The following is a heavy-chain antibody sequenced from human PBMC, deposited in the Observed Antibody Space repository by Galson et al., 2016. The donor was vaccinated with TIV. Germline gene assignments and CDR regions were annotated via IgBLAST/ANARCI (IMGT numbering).Heavy chain of an antibody. Sequence: SCKASGGIFRSQAISWVRRAPGQGLEWMGGIIAIFATATYAQKFQHRLSITADESTSTSYMELSSLTSEDTAVYYCTCHSGYHYANEYFHHWGQGTLVTVSS. CDR2: IIAIFATA. D-gene: IGHD3-22*01. V-gene: IGHV1-69*01. CDR1: GGIFRSQA. J-gene: IGHJ1*01. CDR3: TCHSGYHYANEYFHH.